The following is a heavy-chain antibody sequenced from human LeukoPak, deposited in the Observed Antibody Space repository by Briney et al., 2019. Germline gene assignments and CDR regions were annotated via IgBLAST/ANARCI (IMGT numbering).Heavy chain of an antibody. V-gene: IGHV3-53*01. D-gene: IGHD1/OR15-1a*01. CDR2: IYSGGTT. J-gene: IGHJ6*03. CDR1: GFSVSSNF. CDR3: ARDGYGNNYMDV. Sequence: HPGGSLRLSCAASGFSVSSNFMSWVRQAPGKGLEWVSVIYSGGTTYYAYSVKGRFTISRDNSKNTLSLQMNNLRVEDTAVYYCARDGYGNNYMDVWGKGTTVTVSS.